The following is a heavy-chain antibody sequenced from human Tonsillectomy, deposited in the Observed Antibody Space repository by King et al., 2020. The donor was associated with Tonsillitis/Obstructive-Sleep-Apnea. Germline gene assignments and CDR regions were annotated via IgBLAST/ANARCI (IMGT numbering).Heavy chain of an antibody. J-gene: IGHJ4*02. CDR1: GYTFTSYG. CDR3: ARDSIAARPDTYVF. Sequence: VQLVESGAEVKKPGASVKVSCKASGYTFTSYGISWVRQAPGQGLEWMGWISAYNGNTNYAQKLQGRVTMTPDTSTSTVYMELRSLRSDDTAVYYCARDSIAARPDTYVFWGQGTLVTVSS. D-gene: IGHD6-6*01. CDR2: ISAYNGNT. V-gene: IGHV1-18*01.